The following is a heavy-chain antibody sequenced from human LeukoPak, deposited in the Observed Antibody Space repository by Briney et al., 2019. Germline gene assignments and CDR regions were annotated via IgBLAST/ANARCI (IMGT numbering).Heavy chain of an antibody. D-gene: IGHD3-10*01. CDR3: AKARFGEPTPDYYFDY. V-gene: IGHV3-23*01. Sequence: PGGSLRLSCAASGFTFSSYGMSWVRQAPGKGPEWVSAISGSGGSTYYADSVKGRFTISRDNSKNTLYLQMNSLRAEDTAVYYCAKARFGEPTPDYYFDYWGQGTLVTVSS. CDR1: GFTFSSYG. CDR2: ISGSGGST. J-gene: IGHJ4*02.